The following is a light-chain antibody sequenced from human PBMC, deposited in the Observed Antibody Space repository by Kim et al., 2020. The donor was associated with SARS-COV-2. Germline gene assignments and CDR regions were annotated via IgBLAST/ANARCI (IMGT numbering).Light chain of an antibody. CDR3: AAWDDSLSGWV. CDR1: SSNIGSNY. J-gene: IGLJ3*02. Sequence: GQSVTISCSGSSSNIGSNYVFWYHQLPGTAPKLLIYRNNQRPSGVPDRFSGSKSGTSASLAISGLRSEDEADYYCAAWDDSLSGWVFGGGTQLTVL. V-gene: IGLV1-47*01. CDR2: RNN.